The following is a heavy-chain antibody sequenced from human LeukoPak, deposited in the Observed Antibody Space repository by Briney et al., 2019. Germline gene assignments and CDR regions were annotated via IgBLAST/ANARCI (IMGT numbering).Heavy chain of an antibody. J-gene: IGHJ4*02. CDR1: GFTFSRYW. V-gene: IGHV3-7*01. CDR3: ARDTYGDGDY. D-gene: IGHD4-17*01. Sequence: PGGSLRLSCGASGFTFSRYWMTWVRQAPGKGLEWVANINQDGREKYYVDSVKGRFTISRDNTKNSLYLQMNSLIAEDTAVYYCARDTYGDGDYWGQGTLITVSS. CDR2: INQDGREK.